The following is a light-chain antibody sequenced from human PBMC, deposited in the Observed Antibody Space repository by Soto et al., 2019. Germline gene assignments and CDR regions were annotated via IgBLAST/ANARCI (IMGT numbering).Light chain of an antibody. V-gene: IGKV3-20*01. CDR1: QSVSNNY. CDR3: QQYGSSGT. J-gene: IGKJ1*01. Sequence: ETMMTQSPDTLSLSPGERATLSCGASQSVSNNYSAWYQQKPGHAPRLLIYGASNRATGIPDSFSGSASGTDFTLTISRLQPEDSAVYYCQQYGSSGTFGQGTKVDIK. CDR2: GAS.